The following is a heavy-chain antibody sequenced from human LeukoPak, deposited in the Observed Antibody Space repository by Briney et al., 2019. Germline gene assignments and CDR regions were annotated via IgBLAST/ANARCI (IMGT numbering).Heavy chain of an antibody. D-gene: IGHD1-26*01. V-gene: IGHV4-4*07. CDR3: ARGYSGSYYWFDP. CDR2: IFTSGST. J-gene: IGHJ5*02. Sequence: SETLSLTCTVSGGSISGYYWSWIRQPAGKGLEWIGRIFTSGSTNYNPSLKSRVTMSVDTSKNQFSLRLISVTAADTAVYYCARGYSGSYYWFDPRGQGTLVTVSS. CDR1: GGSISGYY.